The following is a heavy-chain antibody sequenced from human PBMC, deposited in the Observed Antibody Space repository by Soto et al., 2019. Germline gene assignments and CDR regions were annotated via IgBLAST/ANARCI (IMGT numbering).Heavy chain of an antibody. J-gene: IGHJ6*02. Sequence: EVQLVESGGDLVQPGGSLRLSCVASGFIFSSYGMKWVRQGPGKGLEWLSSISKSGTTTYYAHSVKGRFTISRDNAQNSLDLHMNCLRAEDIGVDYCARDGYCVSSGCSFFPDVWVQGPTLTVSS. CDR3: ARDGYCVSSGCSFFPDV. CDR2: ISKSGTTT. CDR1: GFIFSSYG. V-gene: IGHV3-48*03. D-gene: IGHD2-2*03.